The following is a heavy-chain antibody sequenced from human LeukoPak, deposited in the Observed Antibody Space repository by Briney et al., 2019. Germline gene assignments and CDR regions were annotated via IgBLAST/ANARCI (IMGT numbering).Heavy chain of an antibody. CDR2: IRYDGSNK. CDR3: ARGGMATVTNPFDY. CDR1: GFTFSSYG. J-gene: IGHJ4*02. V-gene: IGHV3-30*02. D-gene: IGHD5-24*01. Sequence: GGSLRLSCAASGFTFSSYGMHWVRQAPGKGLEWVAFIRYDGSNKYYADSVKGRFTISRDNSKNTLYLQMNSLRAEDTAVYYCARGGMATVTNPFDYWGQGTLVTVSS.